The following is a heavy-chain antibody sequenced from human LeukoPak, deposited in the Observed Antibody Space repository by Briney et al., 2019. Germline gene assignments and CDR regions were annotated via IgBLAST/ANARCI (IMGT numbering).Heavy chain of an antibody. D-gene: IGHD2-2*01. CDR2: ISSNGGST. CDR3: ARGVVPYYFDY. V-gene: IGHV3-64*01. Sequence: QPGGSLRLSCAASGFTFSSYAMHWVRQAPGKGLEYVSAISSNGGSTYYANSVKGRFTISRDNSKNTLYLQMGSQRAEDMAVYYCARGVVPYYFDYWGQGTLVTVSS. CDR1: GFTFSSYA. J-gene: IGHJ4*02.